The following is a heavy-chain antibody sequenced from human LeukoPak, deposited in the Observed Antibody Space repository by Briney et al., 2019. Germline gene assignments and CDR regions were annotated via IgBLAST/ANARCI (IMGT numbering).Heavy chain of an antibody. D-gene: IGHD6-6*01. Sequence: SETLSLTCTVSGYSIGSGYYWGWVRQPPGKGLEWIGSIYHSGSTYYNPSLKSRVTISVDTSKNQFSLKLSSVTAADTAVYYCARAVGQAGSSLFDYWGQGTLVTVSS. CDR2: IYHSGST. CDR3: ARAVGQAGSSLFDY. CDR1: GYSIGSGYY. V-gene: IGHV4-38-2*02. J-gene: IGHJ4*02.